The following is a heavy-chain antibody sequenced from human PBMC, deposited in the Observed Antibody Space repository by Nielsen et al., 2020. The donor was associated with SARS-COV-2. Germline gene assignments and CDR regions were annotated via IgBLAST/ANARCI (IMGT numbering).Heavy chain of an antibody. V-gene: IGHV1-2*04. CDR3: ARRGHDNSGYYWDY. D-gene: IGHD3-22*01. CDR1: GYTFISYG. Sequence: ASVKVSCKASGYTFISYGISWARQAPGQGLEWMGWINPNTGNTKYAQKFQDWVTMTRDTSINTAYIELSRLRSDDMAVYFCARRGHDNSGYYWDYWGQGTLVTVSS. J-gene: IGHJ4*02. CDR2: INPNTGNT.